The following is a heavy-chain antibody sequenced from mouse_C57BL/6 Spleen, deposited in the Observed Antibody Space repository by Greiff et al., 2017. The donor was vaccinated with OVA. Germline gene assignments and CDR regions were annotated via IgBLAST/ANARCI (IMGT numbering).Heavy chain of an antibody. CDR1: GYSITSGYY. CDR3: ARDPYGSAMDY. CDR2: ISYDGSN. V-gene: IGHV3-6*01. Sequence: VQLKESGPGLVKPSQSLSLTCSVTGYSITSGYYWNWIRQFPGNKLEWMGYISYDGSNNYNPSLKNRISITRDTSKNQFFLKLNSVTTEDTATYYCARDPYGSAMDYWGQGTSVTVSS. J-gene: IGHJ4*01. D-gene: IGHD1-1*01.